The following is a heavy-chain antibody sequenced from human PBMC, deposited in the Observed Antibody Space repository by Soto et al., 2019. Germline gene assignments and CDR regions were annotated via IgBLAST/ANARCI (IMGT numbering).Heavy chain of an antibody. CDR3: ARGSAAGTKSPFDY. Sequence: SETLSLTCTVSGGSISTYYWSWIRQPPGKGLEWIGYIHYSGSTNYNPSLKSRVTISVDTSKNQLSLKLSSVTAADTAVYYCARGSAAGTKSPFDYWGQGTLVTVSS. V-gene: IGHV4-59*01. CDR2: IHYSGST. CDR1: GGSISTYY. D-gene: IGHD6-13*01. J-gene: IGHJ4*02.